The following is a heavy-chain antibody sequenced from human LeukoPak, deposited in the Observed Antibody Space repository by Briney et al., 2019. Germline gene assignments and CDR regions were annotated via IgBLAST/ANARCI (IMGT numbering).Heavy chain of an antibody. Sequence: GGSLRLSCAASGFTFSSYSMNWVRQAPGKGLEWVSYIHKSGSTIYYADSVKGRFTISRDNAKNSLYLQMNSLRAEDTAVYYCATGPYIAWGQGTLVTVSS. CDR3: ATGPYIA. V-gene: IGHV3-48*01. J-gene: IGHJ5*02. D-gene: IGHD5-12*01. CDR1: GFTFSSYS. CDR2: IHKSGSTI.